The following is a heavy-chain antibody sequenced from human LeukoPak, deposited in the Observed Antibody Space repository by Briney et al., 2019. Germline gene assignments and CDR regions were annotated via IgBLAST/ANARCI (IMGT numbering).Heavy chain of an antibody. J-gene: IGHJ6*02. D-gene: IGHD3-10*01. CDR2: MNPNSGNT. CDR3: ASRLGFWVYYYYHGMAV. CDR1: GYTFTSYD. V-gene: IGHV1-8*01. Sequence: ASVKVSCKASGYTFTSYDINWVRQATGQGLEWMGWMNPNSGNTGYAQKFQGRVTMTRNTSLSTAYMGLSRLSSEHTAVYYCASRLGFWVYYYYHGMAVWGQGPTVPVSS.